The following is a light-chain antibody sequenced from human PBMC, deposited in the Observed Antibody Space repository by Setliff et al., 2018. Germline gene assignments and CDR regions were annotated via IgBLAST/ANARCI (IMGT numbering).Light chain of an antibody. J-gene: IGLJ1*01. CDR2: DVT. CDR3: CSYTGFSDV. CDR1: SRDVGAYNY. V-gene: IGLV2-8*01. Sequence: QSALTQPPSASGSPGQSVTISCTGTSRDVGAYNYVSWYQQHPGKVPKLMIYDVTKRPSGVPDRFSGSKSGNTASLTVSGLQAEDEADYYCCSYTGFSDVFGSGTKVTVL.